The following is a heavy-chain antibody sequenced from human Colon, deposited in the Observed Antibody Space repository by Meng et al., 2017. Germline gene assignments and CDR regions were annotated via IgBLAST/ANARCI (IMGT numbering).Heavy chain of an antibody. CDR3: ARSVAGYNWFGP. Sequence: QAQLVQSGAEVKKPGDSVKVSCKASGYTFTSYEINWVRQAPGQGLEWMGWIHPTSGKTVYAQKFEGRVTMTTDTSTSTAYMELNSLRSEDTAVYYCARSVAGYNWFGPWGQGTLVTVSS. CDR2: IHPTSGKT. CDR1: GYTFTSYE. J-gene: IGHJ5*02. V-gene: IGHV1-8*01. D-gene: IGHD6-19*01.